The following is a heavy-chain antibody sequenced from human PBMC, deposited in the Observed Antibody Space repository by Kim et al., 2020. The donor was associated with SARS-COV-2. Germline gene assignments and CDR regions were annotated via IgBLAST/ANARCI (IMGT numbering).Heavy chain of an antibody. CDR3: ARGRLRYFDWLLYYYGMDV. J-gene: IGHJ6*02. V-gene: IGHV4-34*01. Sequence: SETLSLTCAVYGGSFSGYYWSWICQPPGKGLEWIGEINHSGSTNSNPYLKSRVTISVDTSKNQFSLKLISVTAADTAVYYCARGRLRYFDWLLYYYGMDVWGQGTTFTVSS. CDR1: GGSFSGYY. D-gene: IGHD3-9*01. CDR2: INHSGST.